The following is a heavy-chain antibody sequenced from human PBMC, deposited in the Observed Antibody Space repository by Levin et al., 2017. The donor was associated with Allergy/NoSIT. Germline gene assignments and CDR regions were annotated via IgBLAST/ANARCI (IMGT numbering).Heavy chain of an antibody. D-gene: IGHD6-13*01. CDR2: ISNNEFTT. CDR1: GFIFSDHY. Sequence: GESLKISCAASGFIFSDHYMSWIRQAPGKGLEWVSYISNNEFTTYYADSVKGRFTISRDNTKNSLFLQMNSLTAEDTAVYYCARAGAAAGNDYWGQGVLVTVSS. CDR3: ARAGAAAGNDY. J-gene: IGHJ4*02. V-gene: IGHV3-11*01.